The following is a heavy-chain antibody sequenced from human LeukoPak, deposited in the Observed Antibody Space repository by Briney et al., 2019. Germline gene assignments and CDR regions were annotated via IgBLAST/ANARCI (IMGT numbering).Heavy chain of an antibody. Sequence: GASVTVSCKASGYTFTSYGISWVRQAPGQGLEWMGWISAYNGNTNYAQKLQGRVTMTTDTSTSTAYMELRSLRSEDTAVYYCVMVRGFVYGMDVWGQGTTVTVSS. CDR2: ISAYNGNT. J-gene: IGHJ6*02. D-gene: IGHD3-10*01. CDR1: GYTFTSYG. CDR3: VMVRGFVYGMDV. V-gene: IGHV1-18*01.